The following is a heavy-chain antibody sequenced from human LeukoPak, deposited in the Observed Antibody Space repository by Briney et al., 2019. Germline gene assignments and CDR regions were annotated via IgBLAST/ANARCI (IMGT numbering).Heavy chain of an antibody. J-gene: IGHJ6*03. D-gene: IGHD6-19*01. CDR2: SSSSSSYI. V-gene: IGHV3-21*01. Sequence: GGSLRLSCAASGFTFSSHSMNWVRQAPGKGLEWVSSSSSSSSYIYYADSVKGRFTISRDNAKNSLYLQMHSLRAEDTAIYYCARSSGWYHRGPDYYYYYMDVWGTGTTVTVS. CDR3: ARSSGWYHRGPDYYYYYMDV. CDR1: GFTFSSHS.